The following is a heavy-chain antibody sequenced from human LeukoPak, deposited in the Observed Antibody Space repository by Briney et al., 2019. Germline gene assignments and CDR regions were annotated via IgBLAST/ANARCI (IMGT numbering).Heavy chain of an antibody. CDR2: ISYDGSNK. Sequence: GRSLRLSCAASGFTFSSYGMHWVRQAPGKGLEWVAVISYDGSNKYYADSVKGRFTISRDNSKNTLYLQMNSLRAEDTAVYYCAKDALRFLEWSLILDYWGQGTLVTVSS. J-gene: IGHJ4*02. V-gene: IGHV3-30*18. CDR3: AKDALRFLEWSLILDY. CDR1: GFTFSSYG. D-gene: IGHD3-3*01.